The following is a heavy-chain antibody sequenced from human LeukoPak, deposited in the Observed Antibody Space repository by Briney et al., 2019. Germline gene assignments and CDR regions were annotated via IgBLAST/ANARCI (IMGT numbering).Heavy chain of an antibody. J-gene: IGHJ4*02. V-gene: IGHV3-15*01. CDR3: TTAWYSGSSYFDY. Sequence: ETLSLTCAVYGGSFSGYYWSWIRQPPGKGLEWIGRIKSKTDGGASDYAALVKGRFTFSRDDSKNTVYLQMNSLKTEDTAVYYCTTAWYSGSSYFDYWGQGTLATVSS. CDR2: IKSKTDGGAS. D-gene: IGHD1-26*01. CDR1: GGSFSGYY.